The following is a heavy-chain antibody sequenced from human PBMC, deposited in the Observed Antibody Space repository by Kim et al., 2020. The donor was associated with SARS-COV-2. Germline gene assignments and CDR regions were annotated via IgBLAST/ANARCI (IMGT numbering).Heavy chain of an antibody. J-gene: IGHJ4*02. V-gene: IGHV5-10-1*01. D-gene: IGHD2-15*01. CDR1: GYSFTNHW. CDR2: IDPSDSNT. CDR3: VVLASSGSFH. Sequence: GESLKISCKGSGYSFTNHWISWVRQMPGKGLEWMGRIDPSDSNTNYSPSFQGHVTLSADKSITTAYLQWGSLRASDTAMYYCVVLASSGSFHWGQGTLVTVSS.